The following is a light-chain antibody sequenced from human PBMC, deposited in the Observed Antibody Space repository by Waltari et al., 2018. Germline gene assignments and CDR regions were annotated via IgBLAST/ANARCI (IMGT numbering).Light chain of an antibody. CDR3: QHYVNLPVT. CDR2: AAS. J-gene: IGKJ1*01. V-gene: IGKV3-20*01. Sequence: EIVLTQSPGTLSLSPGERATLSCRASQSASRALAWYQQKPGQAPRLLIYAASTRATGVPDRFSGSGSGTDFSLTISRLDPEDFAVYYCQHYVNLPVTFGQGTKVEI. CDR1: QSASRA.